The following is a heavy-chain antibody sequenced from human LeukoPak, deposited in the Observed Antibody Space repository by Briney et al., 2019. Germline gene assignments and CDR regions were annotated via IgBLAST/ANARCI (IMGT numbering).Heavy chain of an antibody. CDR1: GFTFSNYN. J-gene: IGHJ4*02. CDR2: ISSSGRTT. Sequence: GGSLRLSCAASGFTFSNYNMNWVRQAPGKGLEWISYISSSGRTTNYADSVKGRFTISRDNAKNSLYLQMNSLKDGDTAVYYCATSGTYRFDYWGQGTLVAVSS. D-gene: IGHD1-26*01. V-gene: IGHV3-48*02. CDR3: ATSGTYRFDY.